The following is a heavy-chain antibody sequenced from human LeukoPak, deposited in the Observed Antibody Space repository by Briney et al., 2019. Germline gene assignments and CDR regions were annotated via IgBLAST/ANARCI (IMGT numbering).Heavy chain of an antibody. V-gene: IGHV4-59*01. Sequence: SETLSLTCTVSAGSISNYYWSWIRQPPGKGLEWIGYIYYSGSTNYNPSLKSRVTISVDASKNHFSLKLNSVTAADTAVYYCARGVYIAAAQYGYWGQGTLVTVSP. CDR1: AGSISNYY. CDR3: ARGVYIAAAQYGY. CDR2: IYYSGST. J-gene: IGHJ4*02. D-gene: IGHD6-13*01.